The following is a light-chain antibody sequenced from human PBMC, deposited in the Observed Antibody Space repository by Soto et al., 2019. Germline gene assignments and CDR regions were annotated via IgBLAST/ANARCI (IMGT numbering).Light chain of an antibody. CDR2: EVN. Sequence: QSVLTQPPSASGSPGQSVTISCTGTSSDVGGYNYVSWFQQHPGKAPKLIIHEVNQRPSGVPDRFSGSKSGNTASLTVSGLQAEDEGTYYCSSCGGYNNVVFGTGTKVTVL. J-gene: IGLJ1*01. CDR1: SSDVGGYNY. V-gene: IGLV2-8*01. CDR3: SSCGGYNNVV.